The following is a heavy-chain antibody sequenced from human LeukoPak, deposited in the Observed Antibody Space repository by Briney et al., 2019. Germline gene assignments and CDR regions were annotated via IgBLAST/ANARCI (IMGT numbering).Heavy chain of an antibody. CDR1: GFTFDEYA. V-gene: IGHV3-43*02. CDR3: AKDKSPLYYDYIWGSYRLPFDS. CDR2: ISGDGSNT. D-gene: IGHD3-16*02. J-gene: IGHJ4*02. Sequence: QPGGSLRLSCAAAGFTFDEYAMHWVRQAPGKGLEWVSLISGDGSNTWYADSVKGRFTISRDSTENSLYLHMNSLGTEDTAFYYCAKDKSPLYYDYIWGSYRLPFDSWGQGTLVTVSS.